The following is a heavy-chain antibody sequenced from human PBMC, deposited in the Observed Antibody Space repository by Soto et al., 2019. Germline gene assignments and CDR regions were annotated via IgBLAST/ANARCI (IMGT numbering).Heavy chain of an antibody. J-gene: IGHJ1*01. CDR1: GFTFSSYA. V-gene: IGHV3-23*01. CDR2: ISGSGGTT. CDR3: AKEDNYYDSSGYYLEYFHH. D-gene: IGHD3-22*01. Sequence: EVQLLESGGGLVQPGGSLRLSYAASGFTFSSYAMTWVRQAPGKGLEWVSIISGSGGTTYYADSVKGRFTISRDNSKNTLYLQMNSLRADDTAVYYCAKEDNYYDSSGYYLEYFHHWGQGTLVTVSS.